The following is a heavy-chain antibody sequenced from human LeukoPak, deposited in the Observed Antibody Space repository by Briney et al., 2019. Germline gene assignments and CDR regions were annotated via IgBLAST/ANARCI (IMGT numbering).Heavy chain of an antibody. D-gene: IGHD2-15*01. CDR3: ARFSVVVVAATPGFWLDP. CDR2: MNPNSGKT. V-gene: IGHV1-8*01. CDR1: GYTFTSYE. Sequence: ASVKVSCKASGYTFTSYEINWVRQATGQGLEWMGGMNPNSGKTGYAQKFQGRVTMTRNTSISTAYMELSSLSSDDTAVYYCARFSVVVVAATPGFWLDPWGQGTLVTVSS. J-gene: IGHJ5*02.